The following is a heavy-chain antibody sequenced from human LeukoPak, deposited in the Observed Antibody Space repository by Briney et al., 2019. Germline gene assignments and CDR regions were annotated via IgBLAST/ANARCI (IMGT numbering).Heavy chain of an antibody. V-gene: IGHV4-59*08. CDR3: ARHSGYGSGSYYNPFDY. CDR2: ISYSGST. CDR1: GGSISSYY. Sequence: PSETLSLTCTVSGGSISSYYWSWIRQPPGKGLEWIGYISYSGSTNYNPSLKSRVTISVDTSKNQFSLKLSSVIAADTAVYYCARHSGYGSGSYYNPFDYWGQGTLVTVSS. J-gene: IGHJ4*02. D-gene: IGHD3-10*01.